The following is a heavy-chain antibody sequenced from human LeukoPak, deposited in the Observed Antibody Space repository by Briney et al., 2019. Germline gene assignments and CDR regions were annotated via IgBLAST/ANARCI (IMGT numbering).Heavy chain of an antibody. J-gene: IGHJ4*02. Sequence: GGSLRLSCAASGFTFNTYGMSWVRQAPGKGLEWVSGISGSGGATYYADSVKGRFTISRDDPHNTLYLQMNSLRAEDTAVYYCAKDARAGDLFDYWGQGTLVTVSS. D-gene: IGHD3-16*01. CDR2: ISGSGGAT. CDR1: GFTFNTYG. CDR3: AKDARAGDLFDY. V-gene: IGHV3-23*01.